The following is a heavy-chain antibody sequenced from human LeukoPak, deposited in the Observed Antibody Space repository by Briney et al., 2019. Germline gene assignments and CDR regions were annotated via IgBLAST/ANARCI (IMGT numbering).Heavy chain of an antibody. Sequence: SGPTLVNPTQTLTLTCSFSGFSLSTSGVGVGWIRQPPGKALEWLALIYWDDDKRYSPSLKSRLTITKDTSNNQVVLTLTNMDPVDTGTYFCAHRRAFGGFIVFDYWGQGALVTVSS. J-gene: IGHJ4*02. CDR1: GFSLSTSGVG. CDR3: AHRRAFGGFIVFDY. V-gene: IGHV2-5*02. CDR2: IYWDDDK. D-gene: IGHD3-16*02.